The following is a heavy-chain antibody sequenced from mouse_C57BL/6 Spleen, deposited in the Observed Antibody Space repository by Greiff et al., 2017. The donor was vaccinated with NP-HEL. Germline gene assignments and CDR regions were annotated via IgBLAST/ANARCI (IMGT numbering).Heavy chain of an antibody. Sequence: QVQLQQSGAELVKPGASVKLSCKASGYTFTSYWMHWVKQRPGRGLEWIGRIDPNSGSTKYNEKFKSKATLTVDKPSSTAYMQLSSLTSEDSAVYSCATPYYGSSYRYFDVWGKGTTVTVST. CDR3: ATPYYGSSYRYFDV. CDR1: GYTFTSYW. V-gene: IGHV1-72*01. D-gene: IGHD1-1*01. J-gene: IGHJ1*03. CDR2: IDPNSGST.